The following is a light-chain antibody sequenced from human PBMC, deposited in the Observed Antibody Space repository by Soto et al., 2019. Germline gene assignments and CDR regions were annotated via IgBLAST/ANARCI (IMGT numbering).Light chain of an antibody. CDR2: DAS. Sequence: EIVLTQSPAVLSLSPGERATLSCRASQSVSSYLAWYQQKPGQAPRLLIYDASNRATGIPARFSGSGSGTDFTLTISSLEPEDFAVYYCQQRSHWPPFTFGGGTTVDIK. CDR3: QQRSHWPPFT. J-gene: IGKJ4*01. V-gene: IGKV3-11*01. CDR1: QSVSSY.